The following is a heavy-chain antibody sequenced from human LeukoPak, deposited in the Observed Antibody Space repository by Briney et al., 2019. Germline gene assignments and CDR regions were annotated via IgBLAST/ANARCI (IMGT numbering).Heavy chain of an antibody. CDR2: IYPSDSET. V-gene: IGHV5-51*01. Sequence: GESLKIACKASGYTFSTYWIAWVRQMPGKGLEWMGIIYPSDSETRYSPSFQGQVTISVDKSISTAYLQWRSLKASDTAMYYCARRRAASTIYHYSMDFWGHGTTVIVSS. CDR3: ARRRAASTIYHYSMDF. D-gene: IGHD5/OR15-5a*01. CDR1: GYTFSTYW. J-gene: IGHJ6*02.